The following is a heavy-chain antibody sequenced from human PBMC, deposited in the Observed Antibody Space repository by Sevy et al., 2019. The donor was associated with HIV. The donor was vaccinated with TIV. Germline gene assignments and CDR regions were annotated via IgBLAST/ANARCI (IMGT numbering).Heavy chain of an antibody. CDR1: GFTFSSYS. Sequence: GGSLRLSCAASGFTFSSYSMNWVRQAPGKGLEWVSSISSSSSYIYYADSVKGRFTISRDNAKNSLYLQMNSLRAEDTAVYYCASENGAYSSSWYYFDYWGQGTLVIVSS. CDR2: ISSSSSYI. V-gene: IGHV3-21*01. CDR3: ASENGAYSSSWYYFDY. J-gene: IGHJ4*02. D-gene: IGHD6-13*01.